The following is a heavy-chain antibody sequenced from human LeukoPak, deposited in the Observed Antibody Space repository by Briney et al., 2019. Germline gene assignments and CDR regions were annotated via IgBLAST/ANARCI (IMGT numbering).Heavy chain of an antibody. D-gene: IGHD2-15*01. CDR1: GFTFTGYY. CDR3: ARGLSGPYYYYYMDV. Sequence: ASVRVSCKASGFTFTGYYIHWVRQAPGQGLEWMGWINPNNGDTNYAQKFQGRVTMTRDTSISTAYMEMSRLRSDDTAVYYCARGLSGPYYYYYMDVWGKGTSVTVSS. J-gene: IGHJ6*03. V-gene: IGHV1-2*02. CDR2: INPNNGDT.